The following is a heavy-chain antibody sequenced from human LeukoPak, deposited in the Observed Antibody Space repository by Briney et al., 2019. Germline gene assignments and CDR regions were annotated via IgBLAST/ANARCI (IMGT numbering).Heavy chain of an antibody. J-gene: IGHJ4*02. CDR1: GGSISNYY. D-gene: IGHD6-19*01. CDR2: IYSSGTT. CDR3: ARHEGSGWYYFDY. V-gene: IGHV4-4*07. Sequence: SETLSLTCNVSGGSISNYYWTWIRQPAGRGLEWIGRIYSSGTTTYNPSLKSRVAMSVDTSRNQFSLKLSSVTAADTAVYYCARHEGSGWYYFDYWGQGTLVTVSS.